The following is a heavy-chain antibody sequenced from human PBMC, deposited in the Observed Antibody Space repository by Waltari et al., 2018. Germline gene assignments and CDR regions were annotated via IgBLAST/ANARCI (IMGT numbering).Heavy chain of an antibody. J-gene: IGHJ4*02. V-gene: IGHV4-34*01. CDR1: GGSFSGYY. CDR2: INQSGST. D-gene: IGHD2-15*01. CDR3: ARGPHCSGGSCYSYYFDY. Sequence: QVQLQQWGAGLLKPSETLSLTCAVYGGSFSGYYWSWIRQPPGKGLEWIGEINQSGSTNYNPSLKSRVTISVDTSKNQFSLKLSSVTAADTAVYYCARGPHCSGGSCYSYYFDYWGQGTLVTVSS.